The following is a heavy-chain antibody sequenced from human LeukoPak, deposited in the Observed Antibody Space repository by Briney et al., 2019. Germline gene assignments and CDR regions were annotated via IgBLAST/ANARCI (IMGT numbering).Heavy chain of an antibody. CDR2: INNDGSIT. CDR1: EFTISRYW. V-gene: IGHV3-74*01. CDR3: ARGWNTTPRSGFDI. Sequence: GGSLRLSCAASEFTISRYWMHWVRQAPGKGLVWVSNINNDGSITTYADSVKGRFTISRDNVKNTLFLQMNSLGAEDTALYYCARGWNTTPRSGFDIWGLGTMITVSS. J-gene: IGHJ3*02. D-gene: IGHD2-15*01.